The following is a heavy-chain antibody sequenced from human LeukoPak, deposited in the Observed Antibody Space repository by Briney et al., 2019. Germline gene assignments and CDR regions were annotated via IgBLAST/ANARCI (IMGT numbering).Heavy chain of an antibody. V-gene: IGHV3-23*01. CDR1: GFTFSNFA. Sequence: GGSLRLSCAASGFTFSNFAMNWVRRAQGKGLEWVSTISGSGDGKYYADSVKGRFTISRDNSKNTLFLQMSSLSADDTALYYCAKGRLQEGTVFRGVITPVDYWGQGTLVTVTS. CDR3: AKGRLQEGTVFRGVITPVDY. J-gene: IGHJ4*02. D-gene: IGHD3-10*01. CDR2: ISGSGDGK.